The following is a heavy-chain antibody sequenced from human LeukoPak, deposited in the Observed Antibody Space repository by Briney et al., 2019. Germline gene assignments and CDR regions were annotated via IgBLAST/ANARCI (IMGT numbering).Heavy chain of an antibody. D-gene: IGHD6-19*01. CDR3: ARDQQWLVTGEDAFDI. Sequence: ASVKVSCKASGYAFTSYYMHWVRQAPGQGLEWMGIINPGVGSTSYAQKFQGRVTMTRDTSTSTVYMELSSLRSEDTAVYYCARDQQWLVTGEDAFDIWGQGTMVTVSS. V-gene: IGHV1-46*01. J-gene: IGHJ3*02. CDR2: INPGVGST. CDR1: GYAFTSYY.